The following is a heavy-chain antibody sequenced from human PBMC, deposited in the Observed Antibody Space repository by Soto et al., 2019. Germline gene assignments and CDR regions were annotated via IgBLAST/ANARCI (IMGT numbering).Heavy chain of an antibody. Sequence: EVQLVESGGGLVQPGGSLRLSCAASGFTFSSYWMHWVRQAPGKGLVWVSRINSDGSSTSDADSVKGRFTISRDNAKNTLYLQMNRLRAEDTAVYYCARDPAYCSGGSCYSYGRDYWGQGTLVTVSS. V-gene: IGHV3-74*01. D-gene: IGHD2-15*01. J-gene: IGHJ4*02. CDR2: INSDGSST. CDR1: GFTFSSYW. CDR3: ARDPAYCSGGSCYSYGRDY.